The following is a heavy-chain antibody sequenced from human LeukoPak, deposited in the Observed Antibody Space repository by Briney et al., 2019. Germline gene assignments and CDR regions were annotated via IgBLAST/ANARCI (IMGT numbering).Heavy chain of an antibody. CDR3: AKDGPASWGYFDY. D-gene: IGHD3-16*01. J-gene: IGHJ4*02. CDR1: GFTFRSYA. Sequence: PGGSLRLSCAASGFTFRSYAMNWVRQAPGKGLEWVSAISGSGSSTYYADSVKGRFTISRDNSKNTLYLQMNSLRAEDTAEYYCAKDGPASWGYFDYWGQGTLVTVSS. V-gene: IGHV3-23*01. CDR2: ISGSGSST.